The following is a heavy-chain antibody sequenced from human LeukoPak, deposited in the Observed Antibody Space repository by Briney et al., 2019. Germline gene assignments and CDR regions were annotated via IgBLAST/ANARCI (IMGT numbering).Heavy chain of an antibody. Sequence: SETLSLTCAVYGGSFSGYYWSWIRQPPGKGLEWIGEINHSESTNYNPSLKSRVTISVDTSKNQFSLKLSSVTAADTAVYYCATSSGWSYFDYWGQGTLVTVSS. D-gene: IGHD6-19*01. CDR2: INHSEST. J-gene: IGHJ4*02. V-gene: IGHV4-34*01. CDR1: GGSFSGYY. CDR3: ATSSGWSYFDY.